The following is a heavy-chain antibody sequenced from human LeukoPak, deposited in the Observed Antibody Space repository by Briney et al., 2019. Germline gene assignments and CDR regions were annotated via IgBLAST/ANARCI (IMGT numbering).Heavy chain of an antibody. D-gene: IGHD1-26*01. V-gene: IGHV3-9*01. CDR3: AKDFSEGSYITYYFDY. J-gene: IGHJ4*02. CDR1: GFTFDDYA. CDR2: ISWNSGSI. Sequence: GRSLRLSCAASGFTFDDYAMHWVRHAPGKGLEWVSGISWNSGSIGYADSVKGRFTISRDNAKNSLYLQMNSLRAEDTALYYCAKDFSEGSYITYYFDYWGQGTLVTVSS.